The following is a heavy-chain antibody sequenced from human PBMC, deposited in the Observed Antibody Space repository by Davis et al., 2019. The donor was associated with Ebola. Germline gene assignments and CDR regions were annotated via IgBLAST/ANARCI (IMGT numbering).Heavy chain of an antibody. CDR3: AKGGLMPIYYYGMDV. J-gene: IGHJ6*02. CDR2: ISYDGSNK. D-gene: IGHD2-8*01. Sequence: PGGSLRLSCAASGFTFSSYGMHWVRQAPGKGLEWVAVISYDGSNKYYADSMKGQFTISRDNSKNTLYLQMNSLRAEDTAVYYCAKGGLMPIYYYGMDVWGQGTTVTVSS. V-gene: IGHV3-30*18. CDR1: GFTFSSYG.